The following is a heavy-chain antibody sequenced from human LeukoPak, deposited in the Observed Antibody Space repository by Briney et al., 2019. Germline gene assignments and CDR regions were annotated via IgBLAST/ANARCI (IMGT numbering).Heavy chain of an antibody. Sequence: GGSLRLSCAASGFTFSSYGMHWVRQAPGKGLEWVAFIRYDGSNKYYADSVKGRFTISRDNSKNTLYLQMNSLRAEDTAVYYCAKEVGCSSTSCYIGYYYYYMDVWGKGTTVTVSS. CDR2: IRYDGSNK. CDR1: GFTFSSYG. CDR3: AKEVGCSSTSCYIGYYYYYMDV. D-gene: IGHD2-2*02. J-gene: IGHJ6*03. V-gene: IGHV3-30*02.